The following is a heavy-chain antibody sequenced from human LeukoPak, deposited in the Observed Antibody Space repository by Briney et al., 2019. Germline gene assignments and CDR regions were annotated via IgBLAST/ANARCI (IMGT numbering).Heavy chain of an antibody. D-gene: IGHD1-26*01. CDR1: GYSISSGYY. V-gene: IGHV4-38-2*02. J-gene: IGHJ4*02. CDR2: IYHSGST. CDR3: ARGVGYSGSYYFDY. Sequence: SETLSLTCTVSGYSISSGYYWGWIRQPPGKGLEWIGSIYHSGSTHYNPSLKSRVTISVDTSKNQFSLKLSSVTAADTAVYYCARGVGYSGSYYFDYWGQGTLVTVSS.